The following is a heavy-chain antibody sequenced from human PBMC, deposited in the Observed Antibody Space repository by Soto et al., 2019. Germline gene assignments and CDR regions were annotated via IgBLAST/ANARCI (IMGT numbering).Heavy chain of an antibody. V-gene: IGHV3-53*01. CDR1: GFTVSSNY. J-gene: IGHJ6*02. CDR2: IYSGGYT. Sequence: GGSLRLSCAASGFTVSSNYMHWVRQAPGKGLEWVSVIYSGGYTYYADSVKGRFTISRDNSKNTLYLQMNSLRAEDTAVYYCASVTYGDYTYGMDVWGQGTTVTAP. CDR3: ASVTYGDYTYGMDV. D-gene: IGHD4-17*01.